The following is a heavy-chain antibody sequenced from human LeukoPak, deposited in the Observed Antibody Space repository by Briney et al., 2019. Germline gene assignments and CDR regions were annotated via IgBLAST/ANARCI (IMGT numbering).Heavy chain of an antibody. CDR1: GGSISSYY. V-gene: IGHV4-59*01. CDR3: ARGNEGNFDY. J-gene: IGHJ4*02. D-gene: IGHD1-1*01. Sequence: SETLSLTCTVSGGSISSYYWSWIRQPPGKGLEWIGYIYYSGSTNYNPSLKSRVTLSVDTSKNHFSLKLSSVIAADTAVYYCARGNEGNFDYWGQGTLVTVSS. CDR2: IYYSGST.